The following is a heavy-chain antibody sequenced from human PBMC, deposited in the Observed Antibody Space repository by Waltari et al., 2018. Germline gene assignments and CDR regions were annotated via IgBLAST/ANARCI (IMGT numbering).Heavy chain of an antibody. CDR2: IYYSGST. CDR3: TRHEGWQPYYFDY. V-gene: IGHV4-39*01. J-gene: IGHJ4*02. Sequence: QLQLQESGPGLVKPSETLSLTCTVSGGSISSSSYYWGWIRQPPGKGLEWIGSIYYSGSTYYNPSLKSRVTISVDTSKNQFSLKLSSVTAADTAVYYCTRHEGWQPYYFDYWGQGTLVTVSS. D-gene: IGHD2-15*01. CDR1: GGSISSSSYY.